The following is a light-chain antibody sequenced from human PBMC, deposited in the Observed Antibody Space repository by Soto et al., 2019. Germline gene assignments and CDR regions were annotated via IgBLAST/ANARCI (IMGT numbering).Light chain of an antibody. V-gene: IGLV1-47*01. CDR2: RKN. J-gene: IGLJ1*01. Sequence: QSVLTQPPSASGTPGQSVTISCSGSSSNIGSNYVYWYQQLPGTAPKLLIYRKNQRPSGVPDRFSGSKSGTSVSLAISGLRSEDEADYYCAALDDSLSGRVFGTGTKLTVL. CDR1: SSNIGSNY. CDR3: AALDDSLSGRV.